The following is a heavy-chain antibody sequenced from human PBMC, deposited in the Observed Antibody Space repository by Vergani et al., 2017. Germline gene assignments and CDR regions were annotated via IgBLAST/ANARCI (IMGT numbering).Heavy chain of an antibody. Sequence: EVQLLESGGDLVQPGGSLRLSCAASGFTFNHYAMNWVRQAPGKGLEWVSGISGSGGSTYYAGSVKGRFTISRDNSKNTLYLQMNSLRAEDTAVYYCAQDANSVVVPAGGDYWGQGTLVTVSS. V-gene: IGHV3-23*01. CDR1: GFTFNHYA. J-gene: IGHJ4*02. CDR2: ISGSGGST. CDR3: AQDANSVVVPAGGDY. D-gene: IGHD2-2*01.